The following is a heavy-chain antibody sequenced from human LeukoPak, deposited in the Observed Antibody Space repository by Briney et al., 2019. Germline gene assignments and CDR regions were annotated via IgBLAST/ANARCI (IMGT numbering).Heavy chain of an antibody. D-gene: IGHD6-19*01. CDR2: IKDDGSEI. J-gene: IGHJ4*02. CDR1: GFTFSDCW. V-gene: IGHV3-7*01. Sequence: HPGGSLRLSCEASGFTFSDCWMSWIRQTPGKGLKWVANIKDDGSEIYYVDSVKGRFTISRDNAKNSLYLQMNSLRAEDTAVYYCARYLNSGPADYWGQGSLVTVSS. CDR3: ARYLNSGPADY.